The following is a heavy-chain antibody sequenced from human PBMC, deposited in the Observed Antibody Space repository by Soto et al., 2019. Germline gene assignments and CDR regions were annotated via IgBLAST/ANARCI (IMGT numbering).Heavy chain of an antibody. J-gene: IGHJ4*02. CDR2: INPSGGST. D-gene: IGHD5-18*01. V-gene: IGHV1-46*01. CDR3: AKALYSYGYEFDY. CDR1: GYTFTSYD. Sequence: ASVKVSCKASGYTFTSYDINWVRQATGQGLEWMGIINPSGGSTSYAQKFQGRVTMTRDTSTSTVYMELSSLRSEDTAVYYCAKALYSYGYEFDYWGQGTLVTVSS.